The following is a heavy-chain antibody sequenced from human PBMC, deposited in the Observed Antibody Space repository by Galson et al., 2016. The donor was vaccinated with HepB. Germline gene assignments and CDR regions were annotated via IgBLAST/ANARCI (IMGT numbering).Heavy chain of an antibody. Sequence: SLRLSCAASGFPYSSHAMTWVRQAPGKGLEWIPAITSTGAKTFYADSVKGRFNISRDNSKSTLSLQMNNLRAEDTALYYCARKVLHHFDSSGYFPGPLDMWGQGTLVTVSS. D-gene: IGHD3-22*01. CDR1: GFPYSSHA. J-gene: IGHJ4*03. CDR3: ARKVLHHFDSSGYFPGPLDM. V-gene: IGHV3-23*01. CDR2: ITSTGAKT.